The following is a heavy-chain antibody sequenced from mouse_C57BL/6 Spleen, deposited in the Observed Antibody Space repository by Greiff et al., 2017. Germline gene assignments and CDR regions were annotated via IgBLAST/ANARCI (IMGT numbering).Heavy chain of an antibody. Sequence: EVKLVESGGGLVQPGGSLKLSCAASGFTFSDYYMYWVRQTPEKRLEWVAYISNGGGSTYYPDTVKGRFTISRDNAKNTLYLQMSRLKSEDTAMYYCARHDGNYAYWYFDVWGTGTTVTVSS. D-gene: IGHD2-1*01. V-gene: IGHV5-12*01. CDR3: ARHDGNYAYWYFDV. CDR1: GFTFSDYY. J-gene: IGHJ1*03. CDR2: ISNGGGST.